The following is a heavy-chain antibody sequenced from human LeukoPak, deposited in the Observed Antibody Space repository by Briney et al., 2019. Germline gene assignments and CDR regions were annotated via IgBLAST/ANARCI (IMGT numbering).Heavy chain of an antibody. CDR3: ARAPRYYYDSSGTTRYFDL. J-gene: IGHJ2*01. Sequence: SETLSLTCAVYGGSFSGYYWSWIRQPPGKGLEWIGEINHSGSTNYNPSLKSRVTISVDTSKNQFSLKLSSVTAADTAVYYCARAPRYYYDSSGTTRYFDLWAVAPWSLSPQ. V-gene: IGHV4-34*01. CDR1: GGSFSGYY. D-gene: IGHD3-22*01. CDR2: INHSGST.